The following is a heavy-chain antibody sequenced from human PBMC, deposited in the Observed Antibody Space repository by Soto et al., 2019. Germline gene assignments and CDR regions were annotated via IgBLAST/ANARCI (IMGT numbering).Heavy chain of an antibody. V-gene: IGHV1-18*01. CDR2: ISAYNGNT. J-gene: IGHJ5*02. CDR1: GYTFSSYG. D-gene: IGHD2-15*01. CDR3: ARDRQAVAARNRDNWFDP. Sequence: ASVKVSCKASGYTFSSYGISWVRQAPGQGLEWMGWISAYNGNTNYAQKLQGRVTMTTDTSTSTAYMELRSLRSDDTAVYYCARDRQAVAARNRDNWFDPWGQGTLVTVSS.